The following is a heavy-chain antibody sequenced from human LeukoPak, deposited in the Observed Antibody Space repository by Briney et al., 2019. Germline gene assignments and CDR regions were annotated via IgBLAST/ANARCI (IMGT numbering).Heavy chain of an antibody. D-gene: IGHD4-23*01. Sequence: GGSLRLSCAASGFTFTTYTMNWVRQAPGKGLEWVSSISTGSSYIHYADSVKGRFTISRDNAKNSLYPQMNSLRAEDTAVYYCATGTEEITVVTPCYWGQGTLVTVSS. CDR2: ISTGSSYI. J-gene: IGHJ4*02. V-gene: IGHV3-21*01. CDR1: GFTFTTYT. CDR3: ATGTEEITVVTPCY.